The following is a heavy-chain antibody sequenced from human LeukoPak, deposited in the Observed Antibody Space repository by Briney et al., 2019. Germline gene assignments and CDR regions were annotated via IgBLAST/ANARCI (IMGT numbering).Heavy chain of an antibody. CDR3: ARRVRGVITPLDY. J-gene: IGHJ4*02. Sequence: XXIGEIKHSGSNKHNPSLKSRVHISVDKSKNQFSLKLSSVTAADTAVYYCARRVRGVITPLDYWGQGTLVTVSS. V-gene: IGHV4-34*01. D-gene: IGHD3-10*01. CDR2: IKHSGSN.